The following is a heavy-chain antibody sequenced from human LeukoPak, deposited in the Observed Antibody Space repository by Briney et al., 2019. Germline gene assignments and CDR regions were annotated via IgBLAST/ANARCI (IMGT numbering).Heavy chain of an antibody. Sequence: KPSETLSLTCAVSGYSVSSAHYWGWIRQPPGEGLEWIGTIYPGGNTYYNPSLGSRITISIDASKNHFSLRLSSVTTADTAVYYCARRIASAMTGFDYWGQGALVAVSS. J-gene: IGHJ4*02. D-gene: IGHD6-13*01. CDR2: IYPGGNT. CDR1: GYSVSSAHY. CDR3: ARRIASAMTGFDY. V-gene: IGHV4-38-2*01.